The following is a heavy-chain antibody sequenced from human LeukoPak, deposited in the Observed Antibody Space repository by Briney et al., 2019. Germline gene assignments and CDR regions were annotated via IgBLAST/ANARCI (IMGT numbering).Heavy chain of an antibody. CDR2: ISYSGST. J-gene: IGHJ5*02. CDR3: AREGTAGTNLNWFDP. D-gene: IGHD1-1*01. CDR1: GGSISSYY. Sequence: PSETLSLTCAVSGGSISSYYWSWIRQPPGKGLEWIGYISYSGSTNFNPSLKSRVTISVDTSKNQFSLKLSSVTAADTAVYYCAREGTAGTNLNWFDPWGQGTLVTVSS. V-gene: IGHV4-59*01.